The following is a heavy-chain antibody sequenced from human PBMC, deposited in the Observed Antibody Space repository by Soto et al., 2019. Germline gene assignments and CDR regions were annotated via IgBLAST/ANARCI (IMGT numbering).Heavy chain of an antibody. CDR2: MNPINGAT. V-gene: IGHV1-8*02. J-gene: IGHJ6*02. D-gene: IGHD6-13*01. CDR3: GRGPSPRAPAGGTPYYYGMDV. CDR1: GYDFTAYE. Sequence: ASVKGSCKSSGYDFTAYEINWVRQASVQVLEWMGWMNPINGATGSARRFQGRVSMTRNTATNTAYLELTSLRSDDTAVYYCGRGPSPRAPAGGTPYYYGMDVWGQGTTVTVSS.